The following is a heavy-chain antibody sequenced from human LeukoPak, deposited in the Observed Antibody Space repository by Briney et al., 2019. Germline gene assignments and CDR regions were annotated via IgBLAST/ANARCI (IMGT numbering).Heavy chain of an antibody. V-gene: IGHV3-66*01. CDR1: GFTVSSNY. J-gene: IGHJ5*02. CDR3: ARASTYYYDSSGYTWDP. D-gene: IGHD3-22*01. CDR2: IYSGGST. Sequence: GGSLRLSCAASGFTVSSNYMSWVRQAPGKGLEWVSVIYSGGSTYYADSVKGRFTISRDNSKNTLYLQMNSLRAEDTAVYYCARASTYYYDSSGYTWDPWGQGTLVTVSS.